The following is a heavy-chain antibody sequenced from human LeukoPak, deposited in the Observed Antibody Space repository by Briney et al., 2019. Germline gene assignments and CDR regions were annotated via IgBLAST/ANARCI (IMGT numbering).Heavy chain of an antibody. J-gene: IGHJ4*02. V-gene: IGHV1-18*01. D-gene: IGHD2-2*01. CDR2: ISAYNGNT. CDR3: AREARDIVVVPAATNFDY. Sequence: GASVKVSCKASGYTFTSYGISWVRQAPGQGLEWMGWISAYNGNTNYAQKLQGRVTMTTDTSTSTAYMELRSLRSDDTAVYYCAREARDIVVVPAATNFDYWGQGTLVTVSS. CDR1: GYTFTSYG.